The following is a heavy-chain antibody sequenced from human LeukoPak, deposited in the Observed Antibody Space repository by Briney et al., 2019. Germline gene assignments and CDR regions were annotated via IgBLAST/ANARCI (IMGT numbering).Heavy chain of an antibody. V-gene: IGHV3-23*01. J-gene: IGHJ4*02. CDR1: GFTFSSYA. CDR3: AKDIDYYDSSGGDPFDY. D-gene: IGHD3-22*01. Sequence: GGSLRLSCAASGFTFSSYAMSWVRQAPGKGLEWVSAISGSGGSTYYADSVKGRFTISRDNCKNTLYLQMNSLRAEDTAVYYCAKDIDYYDSSGGDPFDYWGQGTLVTVSS. CDR2: ISGSGGST.